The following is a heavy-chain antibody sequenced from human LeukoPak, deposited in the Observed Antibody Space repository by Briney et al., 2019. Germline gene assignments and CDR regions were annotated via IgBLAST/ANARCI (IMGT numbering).Heavy chain of an antibody. Sequence: GGSLRLSCAASGFTFSRYWMSWVRQAPGKGLEWVANIKEDGSENYYVHSVKDRLTISRDNAKNSLSLQIKSLRAEDTAVYYCARQKAVVVVAATPDEDYGDYVDYYYYMDVWGKGTTVTVSS. CDR1: GFTFSRYW. CDR3: ARQKAVVVVAATPDEDYGDYVDYYYYMDV. V-gene: IGHV3-7*01. D-gene: IGHD2-15*01. CDR2: IKEDGSEN. J-gene: IGHJ6*03.